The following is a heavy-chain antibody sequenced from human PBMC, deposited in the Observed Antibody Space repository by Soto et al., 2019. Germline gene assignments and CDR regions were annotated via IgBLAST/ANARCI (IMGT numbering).Heavy chain of an antibody. J-gene: IGHJ4*02. Sequence: GASVKVSCKASGYTFTSYAMNWVRQAPGQRLEWMGWINAGNGNTKYSQKFQGRVTITRDTSASTAYMELSSLRSEDTAVYYCARAPLGIIVAPDFWGQGTLVTVSS. V-gene: IGHV1-3*01. D-gene: IGHD3-22*01. CDR2: INAGNGNT. CDR1: GYTFTSYA. CDR3: ARAPLGIIVAPDF.